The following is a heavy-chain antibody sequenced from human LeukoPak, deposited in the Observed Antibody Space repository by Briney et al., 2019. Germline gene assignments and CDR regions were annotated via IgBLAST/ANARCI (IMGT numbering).Heavy chain of an antibody. V-gene: IGHV1-18*01. J-gene: IGHJ6*03. D-gene: IGHD2-2*02. Sequence: ASVKVSCKASGYTFTSYGISWVRQAPGQGLEWMGSISAYNGNTNYAQKLQGRVTMTTDTSTSTAYMELRSLRSDDTAVYYCARDLHRTIPAAISLPMDVWGKGTTVTVSS. CDR1: GYTFTSYG. CDR2: ISAYNGNT. CDR3: ARDLHRTIPAAISLPMDV.